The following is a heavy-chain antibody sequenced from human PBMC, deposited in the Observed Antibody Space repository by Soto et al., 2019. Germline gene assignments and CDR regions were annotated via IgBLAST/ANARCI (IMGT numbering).Heavy chain of an antibody. D-gene: IGHD4-17*01. Sequence: ASVKVSCKASGYTFTSYYMHWVRQAPGQGLEWMGIINPSGGSTSYAQKFQGRVTMTRDTSTSTVYMELSSLRSEDTAVYYCARDGATVVNRPCNWFDPWGQGTLVTVSS. J-gene: IGHJ5*02. V-gene: IGHV1-46*03. CDR1: GYTFTSYY. CDR2: INPSGGST. CDR3: ARDGATVVNRPCNWFDP.